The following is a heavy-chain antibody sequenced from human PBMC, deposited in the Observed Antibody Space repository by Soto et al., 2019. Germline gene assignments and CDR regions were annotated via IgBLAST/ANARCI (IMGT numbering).Heavy chain of an antibody. J-gene: IGHJ4*02. CDR2: INAGNGNT. CDR1: GYAFTSYA. Sequence: ASVKVACKASGYAFTSYAMHWVRQAPGQRLEWMGWINAGNGNTKYSQKFQGRVTIARDTSASTAYMELSSLRSEDTAVYYCAKSATVPAAIAYWGQGTLVTVSS. D-gene: IGHD2-2*02. CDR3: AKSATVPAAIAY. V-gene: IGHV1-3*01.